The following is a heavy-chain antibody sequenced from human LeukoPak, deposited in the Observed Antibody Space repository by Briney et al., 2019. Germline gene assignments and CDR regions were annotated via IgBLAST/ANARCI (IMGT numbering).Heavy chain of an antibody. D-gene: IGHD1-26*01. Sequence: GGSLRLSCAASGFTFSNYAMNWVRQAPGKGLEWVSHITASGTAMFYADSVKGRFTISRDNAKNSLYLQMNSLRDEDTAVYYCASSGSYRFDYWGQGTLVTVSS. CDR2: ITASGTAM. CDR3: ASSGSYRFDY. J-gene: IGHJ4*02. CDR1: GFTFSNYA. V-gene: IGHV3-48*02.